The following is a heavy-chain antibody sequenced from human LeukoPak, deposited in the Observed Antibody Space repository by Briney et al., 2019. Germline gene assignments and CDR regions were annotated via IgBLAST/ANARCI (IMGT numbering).Heavy chain of an antibody. J-gene: IGHJ4*02. CDR3: ARETCSGGSCFQFDF. V-gene: IGHV4-59*01. D-gene: IGHD2-15*01. Sequence: SETLSLTCTVSGDSISNYYWSWIRQSPGKGLEWIGYIYYSGSTNYNPSLKSRVTISVDTSKNQFSLKLSSVTAADTAVYYCARETCSGGSCFQFDFWGQGTLVTVPS. CDR1: GDSISNYY. CDR2: IYYSGST.